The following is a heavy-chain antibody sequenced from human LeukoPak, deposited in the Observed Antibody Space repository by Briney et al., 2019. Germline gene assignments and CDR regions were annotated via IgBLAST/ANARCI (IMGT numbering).Heavy chain of an antibody. CDR1: GGSISSSSYY. J-gene: IGHJ5*02. V-gene: IGHV4-39*01. CDR2: TYYSGST. D-gene: IGHD2-2*01. CDR3: ARQLVEDNWFDP. Sequence: PSETLSLTCTVSGGSISSSSYYWGWLRQPPGKGLEWIGSTYYSGSTYYNPSLKSRVTISVDTSKNQFSLKLSSVTAADTAVYYCARQLVEDNWFDPWGQGTLVTVSS.